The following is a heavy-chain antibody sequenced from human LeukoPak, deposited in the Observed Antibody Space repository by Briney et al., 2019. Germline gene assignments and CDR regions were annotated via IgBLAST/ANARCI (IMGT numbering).Heavy chain of an antibody. V-gene: IGHV1-24*01. D-gene: IGHD3-3*01. CDR1: GDTLTELS. CDR3: ATYPAARGFWSGGGVGY. CDR2: FDPEVGET. Sequence: ASVKVSCKLSGDTLTELSMHWVRQAPGEGLEWMGGFDPEVGETIYAQKFQGRVTMTEDTSTDTAYMELSSLRCEDTAAYYSATYPAARGFWSGGGVGYWGQGTLGNVSS. J-gene: IGHJ4*02.